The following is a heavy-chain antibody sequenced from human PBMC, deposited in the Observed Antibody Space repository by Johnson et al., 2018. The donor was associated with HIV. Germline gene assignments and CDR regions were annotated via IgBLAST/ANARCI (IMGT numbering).Heavy chain of an antibody. J-gene: IGHJ3*02. CDR3: AREEVLYAFDI. D-gene: IGHD3-10*01. CDR2: INSDGSRT. V-gene: IGHV3-74*01. Sequence: VQLVESGGGWVQPGGSLTLSCAASGFTFSSYWMHWVRQVAGKGLVWVARINSDGSRTNYADSVKGRFTISRDNAKNTLYLQMNSLRAEDTAVYYCAREEVLYAFDIWGQGTMVT. CDR1: GFTFSSYW.